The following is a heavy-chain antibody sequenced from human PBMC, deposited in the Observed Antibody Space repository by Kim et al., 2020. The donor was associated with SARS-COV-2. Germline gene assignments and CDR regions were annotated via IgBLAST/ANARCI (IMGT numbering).Heavy chain of an antibody. D-gene: IGHD3-16*02. CDR2: IYYSGST. CDR3: ARVVINRTPHAPWAFDI. Sequence: SETLSLTCTVSGGSISSSSYYWGWIRQPPGKGLEWIGSIYYSGSTYYNPSLKSRVTISVDTSKNQFSLKLSSVTAADTAVYYCARVVINRTPHAPWAFDIWGQGTMVTVSS. J-gene: IGHJ3*02. V-gene: IGHV4-39*07. CDR1: GGSISSSSYY.